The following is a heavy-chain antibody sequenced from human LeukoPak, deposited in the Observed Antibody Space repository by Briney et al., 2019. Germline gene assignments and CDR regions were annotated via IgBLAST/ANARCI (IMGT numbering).Heavy chain of an antibody. J-gene: IGHJ4*02. Sequence: GGSLRLSCAASGFTFSSYSMNWVRQAPGKGLEWVSSISSSSSYIYYADSVKGRFTISRDNAKNSLYLQMNSLRAEDTAVYYCASPDNYYGSGSYVIWGQGTLVTVSP. CDR3: ASPDNYYGSGSYVI. CDR1: GFTFSSYS. V-gene: IGHV3-21*01. CDR2: ISSSSSYI. D-gene: IGHD3-10*01.